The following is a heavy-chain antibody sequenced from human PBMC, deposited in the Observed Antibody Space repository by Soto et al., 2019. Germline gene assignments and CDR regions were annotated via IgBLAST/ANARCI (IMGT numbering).Heavy chain of an antibody. J-gene: IGHJ4*02. CDR3: AKRREGGYYIFDY. D-gene: IGHD3-10*01. CDR2: ISGSGEST. CDR1: GFTFSSFA. Sequence: GGSLRLSCAASGFTFSSFAMSWVRQAPGKGLEWISSISGSGESTYYADSVKGRLSISRDNSKNTLYLQMNSLRAEDTAVYYCAKRREGGYYIFDYWGQGTPVTVSS. V-gene: IGHV3-23*01.